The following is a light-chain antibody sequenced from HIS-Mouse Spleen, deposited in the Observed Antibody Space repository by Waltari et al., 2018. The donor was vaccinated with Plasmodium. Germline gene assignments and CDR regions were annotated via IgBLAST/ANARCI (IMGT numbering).Light chain of an antibody. Sequence: QSALTQPRSVSGSPGQSVTISCTGTSSDVGGYNYVSWYQQHPGKAPKLMIYVVSKRPSWFPDRFSGSKSGHTASLTISGLQAEDEADYYCCSYAGSYTWVFGGGTKLTVL. CDR3: CSYAGSYTWV. CDR2: VVS. V-gene: IGLV2-11*01. CDR1: SSDVGGYNY. J-gene: IGLJ3*02.